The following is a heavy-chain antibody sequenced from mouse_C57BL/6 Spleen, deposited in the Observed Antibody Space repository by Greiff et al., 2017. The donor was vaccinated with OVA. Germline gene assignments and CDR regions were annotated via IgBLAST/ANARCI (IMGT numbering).Heavy chain of an antibody. CDR1: GFPFSSYA. J-gene: IGHJ2*01. Sequence: EVQVVESGGGLVKPGGSLKLSCAASGFPFSSYAMSWVRQTPEQRLEWVATISDGGSYTYYPDNVKGRFTISRDNAKNNLYLQMSHLKSEDTTMYYCARGSSYVVDYFDYWGQGTTLTVSS. V-gene: IGHV5-4*01. CDR3: ARGSSYVVDYFDY. D-gene: IGHD1-1*01. CDR2: ISDGGSYT.